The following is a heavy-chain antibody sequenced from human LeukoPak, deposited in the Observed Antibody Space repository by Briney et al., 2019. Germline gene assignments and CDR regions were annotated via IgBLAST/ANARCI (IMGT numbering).Heavy chain of an antibody. V-gene: IGHV1-2*02. Sequence: ASVKVSCKASGYTFTSYGISWVRQAPGQGLEWMGWINPNSGGTNYAQKFQGRVTMTRDTSISTAYMELSRLRSDDTAVYYCARSLEAYYDSSEEDYWGQGTLVTVSS. J-gene: IGHJ4*02. CDR2: INPNSGGT. CDR1: GYTFTSYG. CDR3: ARSLEAYYDSSEEDY. D-gene: IGHD3-22*01.